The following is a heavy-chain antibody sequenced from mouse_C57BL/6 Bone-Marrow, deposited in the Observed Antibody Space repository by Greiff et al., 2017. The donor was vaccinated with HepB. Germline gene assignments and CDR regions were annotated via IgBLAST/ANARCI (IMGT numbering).Heavy chain of an antibody. CDR3: ARHGYSFAY. CDR1: GYTFTSYW. D-gene: IGHD2-3*01. V-gene: IGHV1-55*01. Sequence: QVQLQQPGAELVKPGASVKMSCKASGYTFTSYWITWVKQRPGQGLEWIGDIYPRSGNTYYNEKFKGKATLTADKSSSTAYMELRSLTSEDSAVYFCARHGYSFAYWGQGTLVTVSA. J-gene: IGHJ3*01. CDR2: IYPRSGNT.